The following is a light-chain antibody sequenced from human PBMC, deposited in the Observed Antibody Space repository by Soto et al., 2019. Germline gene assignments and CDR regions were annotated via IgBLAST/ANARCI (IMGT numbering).Light chain of an antibody. CDR1: QSFRGL. V-gene: IGKV3-11*01. Sequence: VLTQCTFTLSLSSPERATLSCRASQSFRGLLAWYQQKPGQAPRLLIYDTYNRATGIPPRFSGSGSGTDFTLTISSLQSEDFAVYYCQQYNNWPPWTFGQGTKVDIK. CDR3: QQYNNWPPWT. CDR2: DTY. J-gene: IGKJ1*01.